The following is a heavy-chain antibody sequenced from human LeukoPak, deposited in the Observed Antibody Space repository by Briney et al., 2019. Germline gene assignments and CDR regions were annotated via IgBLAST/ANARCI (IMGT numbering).Heavy chain of an antibody. D-gene: IGHD6-6*01. V-gene: IGHV5-51*01. CDR1: GYSFTSYW. J-gene: IGHJ4*02. CDR2: VYPGDSET. Sequence: GESLKISCKGSGYSFTSYWVGWVRQMPGKGPEWMGIVYPGDSETRYSPSFEGQVTISADKSISTAYLQWSRLKASDTAMYYCATTSHYFDYWGQGTLVTVSS. CDR3: ATTSHYFDY.